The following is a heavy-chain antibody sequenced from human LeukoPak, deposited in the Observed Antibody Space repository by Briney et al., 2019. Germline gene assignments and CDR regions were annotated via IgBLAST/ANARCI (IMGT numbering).Heavy chain of an antibody. Sequence: PGRSLRLSCAASGFTFSSYGMHWVRQAPGKGLEWGAVISYDGSNKYYADSGKGRFTISRDNSKNTLYLQMNSLSAEDTAVYYCAKDLIVVVPAAPSYHYYYYYGMDVWGQGTTVTVSS. CDR2: ISYDGSNK. J-gene: IGHJ6*02. CDR1: GFTFSSYG. D-gene: IGHD2-2*01. V-gene: IGHV3-30*18. CDR3: AKDLIVVVPAAPSYHYYYYYGMDV.